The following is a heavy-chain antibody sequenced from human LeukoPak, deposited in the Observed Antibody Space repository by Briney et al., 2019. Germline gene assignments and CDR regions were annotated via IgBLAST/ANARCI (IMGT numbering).Heavy chain of an antibody. CDR1: GYTFTGYY. J-gene: IGHJ3*02. D-gene: IGHD3-22*01. CDR3: ARAASTMIVVATTRGAFDI. V-gene: IGHV1-2*02. CDR2: INPNSGGT. Sequence: ASVKVSCKASGYTFTGYYMHWVRQAPGQGLEWMGWINPNSGGTNYAQKFQGRVTMTRDTSISTAYMELSRLRSDDTAVYYCARAASTMIVVATTRGAFDIWGQGTMVTVSS.